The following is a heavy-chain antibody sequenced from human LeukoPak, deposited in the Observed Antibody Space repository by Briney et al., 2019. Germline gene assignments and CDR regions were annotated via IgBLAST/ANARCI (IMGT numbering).Heavy chain of an antibody. J-gene: IGHJ4*02. CDR2: ISTTGGST. D-gene: IGHD1-26*01. CDR1: GFSFSSYA. CDR3: AKDSGTYYKAFDY. V-gene: IGHV3-23*01. Sequence: LPGGSLRLSCAASGFSFSSYAMTWVRQAPGKGLEWVSTISTTGGSTYYADSVKGRLTISRDNSKNTLYLQMNSLRAEDMAIYSCAKDSGTYYKAFDYWGQGTLVTVSS.